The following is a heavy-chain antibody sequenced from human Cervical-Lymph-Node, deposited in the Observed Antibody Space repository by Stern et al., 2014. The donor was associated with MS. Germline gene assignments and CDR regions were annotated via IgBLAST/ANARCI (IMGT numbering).Heavy chain of an antibody. Sequence: EDQLVESGGGLVKPGGSLRLSCAASGFTFSSYSMNWVRQAPGKGLEWVSSISSSSGYIYYADSVKGRFTISRDNAKNSLYLQMNSLRAEDTAVYYCARHLYCSSTSCYTDDYYYYYGMDVWGQGTTVTVSS. CDR2: ISSSSGYI. CDR1: GFTFSSYS. V-gene: IGHV3-21*01. CDR3: ARHLYCSSTSCYTDDYYYYYGMDV. J-gene: IGHJ6*02. D-gene: IGHD2-2*02.